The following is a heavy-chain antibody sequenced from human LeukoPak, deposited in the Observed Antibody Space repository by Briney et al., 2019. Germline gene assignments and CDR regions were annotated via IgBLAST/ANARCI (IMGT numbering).Heavy chain of an antibody. CDR3: ARGGYYDSSGSFEY. D-gene: IGHD3-22*01. V-gene: IGHV3-64*01. Sequence: GGSLRLSCAASGFTFSNYAMYWVRQAPEKGLEYVSAISSNGGSTDYANSVKGRFTISRDNSKNRLFLQMGSLRAEDMAVYYCARGGYYDSSGSFEYWGQGTLVTVSS. CDR2: ISSNGGST. J-gene: IGHJ4*02. CDR1: GFTFSNYA.